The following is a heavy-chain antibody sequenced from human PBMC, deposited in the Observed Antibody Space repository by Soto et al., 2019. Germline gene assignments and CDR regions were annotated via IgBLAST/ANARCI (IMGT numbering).Heavy chain of an antibody. CDR3: ARHRHPRGTVGATSPLDP. J-gene: IGHJ5*02. Sequence: SETLSLTCTVSGGSISSSSYYWGWIRQPPGKGLEWIGSIYYSGSTYYNPSLKSRVTISVDTSKNQFSLKLSSVRAEDTAVYFCARHRHPRGTVGATSPLDPWGQGTQVTVSS. CDR2: IYYSGST. CDR1: GGSISSSSYY. V-gene: IGHV4-39*01. D-gene: IGHD1-26*01.